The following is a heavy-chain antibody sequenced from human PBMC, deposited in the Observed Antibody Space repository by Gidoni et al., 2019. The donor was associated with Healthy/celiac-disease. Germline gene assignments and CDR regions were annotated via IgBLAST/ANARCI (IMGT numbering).Heavy chain of an antibody. CDR3: ATPIRGYYYDSRSYFDY. D-gene: IGHD3-22*01. V-gene: IGHV4-39*01. Sequence: QLQLQESGPGLVKPSETLSLTCTVSGRSISSRSYYWGWTRQPPGKGLEWIGSIYYSGSTYYNPSLKSRVTISVDTSKNQFSLKLSSVTAADTAVYYCATPIRGYYYDSRSYFDYWGQGTLVTVSS. J-gene: IGHJ4*02. CDR2: IYYSGST. CDR1: GRSISSRSYY.